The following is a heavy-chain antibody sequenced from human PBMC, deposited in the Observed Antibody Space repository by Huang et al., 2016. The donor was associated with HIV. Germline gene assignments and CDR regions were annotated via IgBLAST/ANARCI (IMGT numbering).Heavy chain of an antibody. Sequence: QVQLQQWGAGLLKPSENLSLTWIRQPPGKGLGGIGEINHSGSAKYRPFFKSRVTISVDTTKNQFSLRLSSVNAADTSVYFCARRLDGTYYSDSSQYYALDYWGQGTLVTVSS. V-gene: IGHV4-34*02. J-gene: IGHJ4*02. D-gene: IGHD3-22*01. CDR3: ARRLDGTYYSDSSQYYALDY. CDR2: INHSGSA.